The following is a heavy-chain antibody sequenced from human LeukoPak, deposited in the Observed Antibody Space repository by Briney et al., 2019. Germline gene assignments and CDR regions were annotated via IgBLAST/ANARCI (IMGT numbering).Heavy chain of an antibody. V-gene: IGHV3-30*03. CDR3: AREFGHNRWYFDY. CDR1: GFTFRTYS. Sequence: GGSLRLSCAASGFTFRTYSIHWIRQAPGKGLEWVTVVSADGRTQLYSDSVKGRFTISRDNSLNTLHLQMNSLRTEDTAVYYCAREFGHNRWYFDYWGQGALVTVSS. D-gene: IGHD5-24*01. J-gene: IGHJ4*02. CDR2: VSADGRTQ.